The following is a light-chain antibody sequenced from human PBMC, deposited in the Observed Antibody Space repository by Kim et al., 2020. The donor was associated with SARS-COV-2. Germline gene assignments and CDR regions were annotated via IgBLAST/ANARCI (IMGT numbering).Light chain of an antibody. J-gene: IGLJ1*01. V-gene: IGLV1-51*01. CDR1: SSNIGNSY. CDR2: DNN. Sequence: QKVSIYCSVSSSNIGNSYVSWYQQLPGTAPKLLIYDNNKRPSGIPDRFSGSKSGTSATLGITGLQTGDEADYYCGTWDSSLSAGYVFGTGTKVTVL. CDR3: GTWDSSLSAGYV.